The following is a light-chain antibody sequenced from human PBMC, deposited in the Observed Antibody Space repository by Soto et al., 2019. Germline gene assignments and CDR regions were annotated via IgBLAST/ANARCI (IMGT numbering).Light chain of an antibody. J-gene: IGKJ1*01. CDR1: RSISDW. Sequence: DIQMTQTPSTLSPSVGDRVTITCGASRSISDWLAWYQQKPGKAPKLLIFDASSLKSGVPSRFSGSGSGTEFTLTISGLQPDDVATYYCLQYSSHSWTFGQGTKVEIK. CDR2: DAS. CDR3: LQYSSHSWT. V-gene: IGKV1-5*01.